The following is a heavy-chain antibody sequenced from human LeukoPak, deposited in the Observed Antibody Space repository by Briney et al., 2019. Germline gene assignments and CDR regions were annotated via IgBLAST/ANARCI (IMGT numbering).Heavy chain of an antibody. D-gene: IGHD2-15*01. CDR3: ARDPYCSGGSCYDKNAGFDY. J-gene: IGHJ4*02. Sequence: GASVKVSCKASGYTFTSYGISWVRQAPGQGLEWMGWISPYNGNANYIQKVQGRVTMTTDTSTSTAYMEVRSLRSDDTAVYYCARDPYCSGGSCYDKNAGFDYWGQGTLVTVSS. CDR1: GYTFTSYG. V-gene: IGHV1-18*01. CDR2: ISPYNGNA.